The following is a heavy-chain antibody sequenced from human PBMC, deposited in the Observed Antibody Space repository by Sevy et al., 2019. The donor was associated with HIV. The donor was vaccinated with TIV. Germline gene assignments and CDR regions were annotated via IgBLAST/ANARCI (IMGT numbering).Heavy chain of an antibody. CDR3: ARGLVRGVIINLFDY. CDR1: GFTFSDYY. Sequence: GESLKISCAASGFTFSDYYMSWIRQAPGKGLEWVSYISSSGSTIYYADSVKGRFTISRDNAKNSLYLQMNSLRAEDTAVYYCARGLVRGVIINLFDYWGQGTLVTVSS. J-gene: IGHJ4*02. D-gene: IGHD3-10*01. V-gene: IGHV3-11*01. CDR2: ISSSGSTI.